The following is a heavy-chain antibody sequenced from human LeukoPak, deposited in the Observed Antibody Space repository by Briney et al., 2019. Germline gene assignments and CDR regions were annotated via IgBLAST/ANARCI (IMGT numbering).Heavy chain of an antibody. V-gene: IGHV1-46*01. CDR3: ARDSVEEGWFDP. CDR1: GYTFSSYY. Sequence: ASVKVSCKASGYTFSSYYIHWVRQAPGQGLEWMGITNPNGGRTTSAQKFQGRVTMTSDTSTTTVYMELSSLRSEDTAVYYCARDSVEEGWFDPWGQGTLVTVSS. CDR2: TNPNGGRT. J-gene: IGHJ5*02. D-gene: IGHD2-15*01.